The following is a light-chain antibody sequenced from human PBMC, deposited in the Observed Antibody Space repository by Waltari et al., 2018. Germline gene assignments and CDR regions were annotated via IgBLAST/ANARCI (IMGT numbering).Light chain of an antibody. CDR1: QSVSRAF. CDR3: QHYVSLPVT. J-gene: IGKJ1*01. CDR2: GAS. V-gene: IGKV3-20*01. Sequence: EIVLTQSPGTLSLSPAERATLSCRTSQSVSRAFAWYQQNPGQAPRLLIYGASNRATGIPDRFSGSGSGTDFSLIISRLEPEDFAVYYCQHYVSLPVTFGQGTKVEIK.